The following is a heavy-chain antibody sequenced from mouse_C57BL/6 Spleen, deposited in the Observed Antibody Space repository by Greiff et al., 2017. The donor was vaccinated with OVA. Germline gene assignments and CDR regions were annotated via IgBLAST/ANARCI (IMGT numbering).Heavy chain of an antibody. CDR1: GYAFTNYL. D-gene: IGHD3-2*02. CDR3: ARGDSSGYVGFAY. J-gene: IGHJ3*01. CDR2: INPGSGGT. V-gene: IGHV1-54*01. Sequence: VKLMESGAELVRPGTSVKVSCKASGYAFTNYLIEWVKQRPGQGLEWIGVINPGSGGTNYNEKFKGKATLTADKSSSTAYMQLSSLTSEDSAVYFCARGDSSGYVGFAYWGQGTLVTVSA.